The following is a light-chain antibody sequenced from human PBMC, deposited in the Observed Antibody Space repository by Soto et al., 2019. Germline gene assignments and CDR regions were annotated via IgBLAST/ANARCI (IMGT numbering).Light chain of an antibody. J-gene: IGLJ2*01. V-gene: IGLV3-1*01. CDR3: QAWDSSTAV. CDR1: KLGDKY. Sequence: SYELTQPPSVSVSPGQTASITGSGDKLGDKYACWYQQKPGQSPVLVIYQDSKRPSGIPERFSGSNSGNTATLTISGTQAMDEADYSCQAWDSSTAVFGGGTKVTV. CDR2: QDS.